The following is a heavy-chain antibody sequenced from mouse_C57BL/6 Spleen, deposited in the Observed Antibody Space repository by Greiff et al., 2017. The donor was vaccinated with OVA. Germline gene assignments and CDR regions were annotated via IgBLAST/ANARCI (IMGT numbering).Heavy chain of an antibody. CDR1: GYTFTSYW. Sequence: VQLQQPGAELVRPGSSVKLSCKASGYTFTSYWMHWVKQRPIQGLEWIGNIDPSDSETHYNQKFKDKATLTVDKSSSTAYMQLSSLTSEDSAVYYCAIGGQYYGSSEPYAIDYWGQGTSVTVSS. D-gene: IGHD1-1*01. CDR3: AIGGQYYGSSEPYAIDY. CDR2: IDPSDSET. J-gene: IGHJ4*01. V-gene: IGHV1-52*01.